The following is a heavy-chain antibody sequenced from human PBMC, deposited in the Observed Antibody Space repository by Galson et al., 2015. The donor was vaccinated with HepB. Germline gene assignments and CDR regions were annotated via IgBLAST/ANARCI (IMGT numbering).Heavy chain of an antibody. CDR3: ARTTVVPAATDY. J-gene: IGHJ4*02. CDR2: IDWDDDK. Sequence: PALVKPTQTLTLTRTFSGFSLSPSGMCVSWIRQPPGKALEWLARIDWDDDKYYSTSLKTRLTISKDTSKNQVVLTMTNMDPVDTATYYCARTTVVPAATDYWGQGTLVTVSS. CDR1: GFSLSPSGMC. D-gene: IGHD2-2*01. V-gene: IGHV2-70*11.